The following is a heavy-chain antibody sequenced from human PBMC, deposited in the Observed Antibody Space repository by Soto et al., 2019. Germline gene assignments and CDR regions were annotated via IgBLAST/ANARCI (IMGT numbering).Heavy chain of an antibody. V-gene: IGHV4-34*01. J-gene: IGHJ5*02. Sequence: PSETLSLTCAVYGGSFSDYSWSWIRQPPGKGLEWIGEINHSGSTNYNPSLKSRVTISVDKSKNQVSLKLNSVTAADTAVYYCARGSKQQLALHSLNLWFDPWGQGTLVTVSS. CDR3: ARGSKQQLALHSLNLWFDP. D-gene: IGHD6-13*01. CDR1: GGSFSDYS. CDR2: INHSGST.